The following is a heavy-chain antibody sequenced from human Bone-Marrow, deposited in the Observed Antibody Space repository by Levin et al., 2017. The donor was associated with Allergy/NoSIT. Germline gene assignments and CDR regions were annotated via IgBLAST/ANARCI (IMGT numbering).Heavy chain of an antibody. V-gene: IGHV4-39*02. CDR3: VRDLGNFDIDY. J-gene: IGHJ4*02. Sequence: PSETLSLTCTVSGGSISSSGSYWGWVRQTPGKGLEWIGSILFTGSTYYIPSLSGRLTISIDTSKNQFSLKLTSLTAADTAVYYCVRDLGNFDIDYWGQGTLVTVSS. D-gene: IGHD3-9*01. CDR1: GGSISSSGSY. CDR2: ILFTGST.